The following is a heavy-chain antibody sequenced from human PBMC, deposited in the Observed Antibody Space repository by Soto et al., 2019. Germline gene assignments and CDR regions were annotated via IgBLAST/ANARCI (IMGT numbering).Heavy chain of an antibody. Sequence: GESLKISCKGSWSSLSTSWIAWARQMPGKGLEWVGVIFFGDSDTRYGPSFQGQVTLSVDKSITTAYLQWNSLKTSDTAIYYCARPYHGFDYWGQGTPVTVSS. D-gene: IGHD3-16*01. CDR2: IFFGDSDT. V-gene: IGHV5-51*01. CDR1: WSSLSTSW. CDR3: ARPYHGFDY. J-gene: IGHJ4*02.